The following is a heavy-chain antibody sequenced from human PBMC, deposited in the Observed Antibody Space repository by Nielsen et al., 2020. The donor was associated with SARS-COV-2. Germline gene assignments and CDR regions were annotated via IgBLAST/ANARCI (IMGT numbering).Heavy chain of an antibody. Sequence: GGSLRLSCAASGFTFSNYAMTWVRQAPGKGLEWVSTIGRSAFNTFYADSVKGRFTISRDNAKNSLFLQMNSLRAEDTAVYYCARGPAVFCSGGRCPLDYWGQGTLVTVSS. CDR3: ARGPAVFCSGGRCPLDY. D-gene: IGHD2-15*01. V-gene: IGHV3-23*01. J-gene: IGHJ4*02. CDR1: GFTFSNYA. CDR2: IGRSAFNT.